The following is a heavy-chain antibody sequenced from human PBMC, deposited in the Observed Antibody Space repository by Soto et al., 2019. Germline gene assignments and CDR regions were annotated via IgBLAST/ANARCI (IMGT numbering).Heavy chain of an antibody. D-gene: IGHD6-19*01. Sequence: ASVKVSCKASGYTFTSYYINWVRQATGQGLEWMGWMNPNSDNTGYAQKFQGRVTMTRNTSISTAYMELSSLRSEDTAVYYCARGFGSGWYIGCYYYYYMDVWGKGTTVTVSS. CDR1: GYTFTSYY. CDR2: MNPNSDNT. J-gene: IGHJ6*03. CDR3: ARGFGSGWYIGCYYYYYMDV. V-gene: IGHV1-8*01.